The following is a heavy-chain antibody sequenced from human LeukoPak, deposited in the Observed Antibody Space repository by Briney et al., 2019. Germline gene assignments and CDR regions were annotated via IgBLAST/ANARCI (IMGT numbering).Heavy chain of an antibody. J-gene: IGHJ6*02. CDR1: GYTFTGYH. Sequence: ASVKVSCKASGYTFTGYHMHWVRQAPGQGLEWMGWINPNSGGTNYAQKFQGRVTMTRDTSINTAYMELSSLRSEDTAVYYCARDLGEQQWLYGMDVWGQGTTVTVSS. CDR2: INPNSGGT. CDR3: ARDLGEQQWLYGMDV. V-gene: IGHV1-2*02. D-gene: IGHD6-19*01.